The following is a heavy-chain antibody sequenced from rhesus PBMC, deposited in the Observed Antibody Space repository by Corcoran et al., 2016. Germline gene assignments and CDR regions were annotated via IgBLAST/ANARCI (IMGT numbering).Heavy chain of an antibody. Sequence: QVQLQESGPGLVKPSETLSLTCAVSGGSISDSSYWTWIRPPPGKGLEWIGNIYGNSASNDYKPALKRRVTNSKDTSKNQFFLNLRSVTAADTAVYFCARFPFNYGYTNFDYWGQGVLVTVSS. CDR2: IYGNSASN. J-gene: IGHJ4*01. V-gene: IGHV4S9*01. CDR1: GGSISDSSY. D-gene: IGHD4-17*01. CDR3: ARFPFNYGYTNFDY.